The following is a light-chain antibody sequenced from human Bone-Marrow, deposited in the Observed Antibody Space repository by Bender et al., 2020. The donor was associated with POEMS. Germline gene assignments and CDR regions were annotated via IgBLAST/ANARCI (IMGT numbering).Light chain of an antibody. Sequence: QSVLTQPPSASGTPGQRVTISCSGGSSNIGAHAVNWYQHLPGTAPKLLIYSSHRRPSGVSNRFSGSKSDNTASLTISGLQAEDEADYYYCSYVGSYVVFGGGTKLTVL. J-gene: IGLJ2*01. V-gene: IGLV1-44*01. CDR2: SSH. CDR3: CSYVGSYVV. CDR1: SSNIGAHA.